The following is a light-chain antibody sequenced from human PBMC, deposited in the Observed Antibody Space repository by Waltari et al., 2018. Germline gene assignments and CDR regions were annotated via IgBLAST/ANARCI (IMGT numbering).Light chain of an antibody. CDR2: DVS. CDR1: SSDVGGYNY. J-gene: IGLJ2*01. CDR3: CSYAGSYVV. V-gene: IGLV2-11*01. Sequence: QSALTQPRSVSGSPGQSVTISCTGTSSDVGGYNYVSWYQQHPDKAPKLMIYDVSKRPAGVPVRFSGSKSGNTASLTISGLQAEDEADYYCCSYAGSYVVFGGGTKLTVL.